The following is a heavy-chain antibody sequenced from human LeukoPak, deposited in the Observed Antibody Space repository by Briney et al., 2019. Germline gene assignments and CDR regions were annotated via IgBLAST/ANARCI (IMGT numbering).Heavy chain of an antibody. Sequence: SETLSLTCTVSGGSISSGSYYWSWIRQPAGKGLEWIGRIYTSGSTNYNPSLKSRVTISVDTSKNQFSLKLSSVTAADTAVYYCALAGFLPYYFDYWGQGTLVTVSS. CDR2: IYTSGST. J-gene: IGHJ4*02. CDR1: GGSISSGSYY. CDR3: ALAGFLPYYFDY. V-gene: IGHV4-61*02. D-gene: IGHD2/OR15-2a*01.